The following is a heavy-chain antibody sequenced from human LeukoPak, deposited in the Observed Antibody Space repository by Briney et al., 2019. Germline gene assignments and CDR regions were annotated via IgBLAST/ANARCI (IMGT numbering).Heavy chain of an antibody. D-gene: IGHD3-10*01. CDR1: GGSISSGGYY. V-gene: IGHV4-31*03. CDR2: IYYSGST. J-gene: IGHJ6*04. CDR3: ARDPRPTDVLLWFGDSNYGMDV. Sequence: SQTLSLTCTVSGGSISSGGYYWSWIRQHPGKGLKWIGYIYYSGSTYYNPSLKSRVTISVDTSKNQFSLKLSSVTAADTAVYYCARDPRPTDVLLWFGDSNYGMDVWGKGTTVTVSS.